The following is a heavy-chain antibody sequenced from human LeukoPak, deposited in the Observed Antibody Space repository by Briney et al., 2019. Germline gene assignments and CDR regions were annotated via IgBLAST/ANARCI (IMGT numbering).Heavy chain of an antibody. V-gene: IGHV4-38-2*01. CDR3: ARSPWIQLWLGAFDI. CDR2: IYHSGST. J-gene: IGHJ3*02. Sequence: SETLSLTCAVSGYTISSGYYWGWIRQPPGKGLEWIGSIYHSGSTYYNPSLKSRVTISVDTSKNQFSLKLSSVTAADTAVYYCARSPWIQLWLGAFDIWGQGTMVTVSS. CDR1: GYTISSGYY. D-gene: IGHD5-18*01.